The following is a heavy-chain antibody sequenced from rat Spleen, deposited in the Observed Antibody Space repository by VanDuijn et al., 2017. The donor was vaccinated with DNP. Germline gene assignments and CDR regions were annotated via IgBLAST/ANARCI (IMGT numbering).Heavy chain of an antibody. V-gene: IGHV5-19*01. D-gene: IGHD5-1*01. Sequence: EVQLVESGGGLVQPGRSLKLSCAASGFTFSNSGMHWIRQAPGKGLECVASISTDGGSTYYGDSVKGRFTISRDNAKSTLYLQMNSLRSEDTATYYCARGSGSYYWYFDFWGPGTMVTVSS. J-gene: IGHJ1*01. CDR2: ISTDGGST. CDR1: GFTFSNSG. CDR3: ARGSGSYYWYFDF.